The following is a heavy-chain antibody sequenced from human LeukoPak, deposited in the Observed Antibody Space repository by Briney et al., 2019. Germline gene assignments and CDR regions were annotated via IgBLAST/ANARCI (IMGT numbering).Heavy chain of an antibody. V-gene: IGHV1-69*01. CDR2: IVPVFGTV. CDR1: GGTFSPNG. J-gene: IGHJ4*02. CDR3: ARWAGTCTIASCYTPLDY. D-gene: IGHD2-2*02. Sequence: GSSVKASSKAPGGTFSPNGFSWVRQPPEQGLEWVGGIVPVFGTVSYAQKLQDRVTITADDFTTTAYMELSSLRSEDTAVYYCARWAGTCTIASCYTPLDYWGQGTLVTVST.